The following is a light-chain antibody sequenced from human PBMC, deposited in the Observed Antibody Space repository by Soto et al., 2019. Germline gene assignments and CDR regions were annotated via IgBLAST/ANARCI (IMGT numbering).Light chain of an antibody. CDR2: LGS. Sequence: DIVMTQSPLSLPVTPGGPASISCRSSQSLLYSNGYNYLDWYLQKPGQSPQLLIYLGSNRASGVPDRFSGSGSGTDFTLKISRVEAEDVGVYYCMQVPQPPRTFGQGTKVEIK. CDR3: MQVPQPPRT. CDR1: QSLLYSNGYNY. J-gene: IGKJ1*01. V-gene: IGKV2-28*01.